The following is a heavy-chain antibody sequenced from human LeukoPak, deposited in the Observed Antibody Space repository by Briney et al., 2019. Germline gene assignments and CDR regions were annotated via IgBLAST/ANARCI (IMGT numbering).Heavy chain of an antibody. CDR3: ARGPRDGDYVDY. D-gene: IGHD4-17*01. CDR2: MNPNSGNT. CDR1: GYTFTGYY. Sequence: ASVKVSCKASGYTFTGYYMHWVRQATGQGLEWMGWMNPNSGNTGYAQKFQGRVTMTRNTSISTAYMELSSLRSEDTAVYYCARGPRDGDYVDYWGQGTLVTVSS. V-gene: IGHV1-8*02. J-gene: IGHJ4*02.